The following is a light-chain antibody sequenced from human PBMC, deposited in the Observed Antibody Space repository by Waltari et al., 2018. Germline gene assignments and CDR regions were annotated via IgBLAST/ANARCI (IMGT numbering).Light chain of an antibody. V-gene: IGLV2-14*03. CDR2: DVS. CDR3: SSYTSSSTLV. J-gene: IGLJ2*01. Sequence: QSALTQPASGPGSPGQSSTIPCTGTSSDVGGYNYVSWYQQHPGKAPKLMIYDVSNRPSGVSNRFSGSKSGNTASLTISGLQAEDEADYYCSSYTSSSTLVFGGGTKLTVL. CDR1: SSDVGGYNY.